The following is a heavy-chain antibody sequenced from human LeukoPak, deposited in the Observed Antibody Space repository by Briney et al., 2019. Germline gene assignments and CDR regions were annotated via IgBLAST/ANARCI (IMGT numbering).Heavy chain of an antibody. V-gene: IGHV1-46*01. D-gene: IGHD3-10*01. J-gene: IGHJ4*02. Sequence: ASVKVSCKAPGYTFTSYYMHWVRQAPGQGLEWMGIINPSGGSTSYAQKFQGRVTMTRDTSTSTVYMELSSLRSEDTAVYYCARDRVMVRGANRFEYWGQGTLVTVSS. CDR3: ARDRVMVRGANRFEY. CDR1: GYTFTSYY. CDR2: INPSGGST.